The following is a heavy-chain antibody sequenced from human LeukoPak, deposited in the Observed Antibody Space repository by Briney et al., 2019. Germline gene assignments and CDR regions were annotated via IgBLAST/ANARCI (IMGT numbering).Heavy chain of an antibody. CDR2: INPNSGGT. J-gene: IGHJ5*02. Sequence: GASVKVSCKASGYTFTGYYMHWVRQAPGQGLEWMGWINPNSGGTNYAQKFQGRVTMTRDTSTSTVYMELSSLRSEDTAVYYCAGVLQFLESWFDPWGQGTLVTVSS. CDR3: AGVLQFLESWFDP. V-gene: IGHV1-2*02. D-gene: IGHD3-3*01. CDR1: GYTFTGYY.